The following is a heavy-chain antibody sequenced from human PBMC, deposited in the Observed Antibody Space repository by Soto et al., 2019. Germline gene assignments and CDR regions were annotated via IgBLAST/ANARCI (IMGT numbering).Heavy chain of an antibody. J-gene: IGHJ2*01. D-gene: IGHD3-22*01. CDR3: ARDLNSDSSGYYPRNWYFDL. CDR1: GGTFSSYA. V-gene: IGHV1-69*01. Sequence: QVQLVQSGAEVKKPGSSVKVSCKASGGTFSSYAISWVRQAPGQGLEWMGGIIPIFGTANYAQKFQGRVTITADESTSTAYMELSSLRSEDTAVYYCARDLNSDSSGYYPRNWYFDLWGRDTLVTVSS. CDR2: IIPIFGTA.